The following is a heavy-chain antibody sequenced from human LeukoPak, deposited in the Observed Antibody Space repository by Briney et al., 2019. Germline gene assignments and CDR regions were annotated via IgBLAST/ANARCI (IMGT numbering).Heavy chain of an antibody. D-gene: IGHD2-2*02. V-gene: IGHV4-61*01. CDR2: NSWST. CDR1: GGSVRSGSYY. CDR3: ARSPSSSTTYYTFEY. J-gene: IGHJ4*02. Sequence: SETLSLTCTVSGGSVRSGSYYWSWIRQPPGKGLEWIGYNSWSTNYNPSLKSRVTISVDTSKDQFSLKLSSVTAADTAVYYCARSPSSSTTYYTFEYWGLGTLVTVSS.